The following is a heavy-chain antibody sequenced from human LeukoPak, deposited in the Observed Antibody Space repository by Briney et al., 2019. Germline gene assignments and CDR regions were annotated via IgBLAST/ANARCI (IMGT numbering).Heavy chain of an antibody. J-gene: IGHJ4*02. CDR1: GYSFTNYW. V-gene: IGHV5-51*01. Sequence: PGESLKISCKGTGYSFTNYWIAWVRQMPGKGLEWMGVIYPGDSDTRYSPSFQGQVTISADKSVTTAYLQWSSLKASDTAIYYCARGGYSGYESDYWGQGTLVTVSS. CDR2: IYPGDSDT. CDR3: ARGGYSGYESDY. D-gene: IGHD5-12*01.